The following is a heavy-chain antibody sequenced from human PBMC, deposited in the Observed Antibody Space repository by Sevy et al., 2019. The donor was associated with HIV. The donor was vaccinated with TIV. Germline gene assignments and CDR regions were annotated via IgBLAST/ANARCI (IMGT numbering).Heavy chain of an antibody. D-gene: IGHD2-15*01. CDR2: LYSGGST. Sequence: GGSLRLSCAASGFTVSSNYMSWVRQAPGKGLERVSVLYSGGSTYYADSVKGRFTISRDNSKNTLYLQMNSLRAEDTAVYYCARVNCSGGSCYYYYGMDVWGQGTTVTVSS. V-gene: IGHV3-53*01. CDR1: GFTVSSNY. J-gene: IGHJ6*02. CDR3: ARVNCSGGSCYYYYGMDV.